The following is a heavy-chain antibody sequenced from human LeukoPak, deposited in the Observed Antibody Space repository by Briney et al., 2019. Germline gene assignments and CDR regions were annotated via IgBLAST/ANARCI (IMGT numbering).Heavy chain of an antibody. J-gene: IGHJ4*02. CDR1: GGSISSSSYY. CDR2: IYYSGST. D-gene: IGHD3-10*01. V-gene: IGHV4-39*07. Sequence: SETLSLTCTVAGGSISSSSYYWGWIRQPPGKGLEWIGSIYYSGSTYYNPSLKSRVTISVDTSKNQFSLKLSSVTATDTAVYYCARLPIRITMARGVIRGGSFDYWGQGTLVTVSS. CDR3: ARLPIRITMARGVIRGGSFDY.